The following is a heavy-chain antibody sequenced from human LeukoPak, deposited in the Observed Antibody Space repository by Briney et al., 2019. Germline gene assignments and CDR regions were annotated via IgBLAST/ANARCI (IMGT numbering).Heavy chain of an antibody. V-gene: IGHV4-59*01. Sequence: SETLSLTCAVYGGSFSGYYWSWIRQPPGKGLEWIGYIYYSGSTNYNPSLKSRVTISVDTSKNQFSLYLSSVTAADTAVYYCARDGGKYCSSTSCRNAFDIWGQGTMVTVSA. J-gene: IGHJ3*02. CDR3: ARDGGKYCSSTSCRNAFDI. CDR1: GGSFSGYY. D-gene: IGHD2-2*01. CDR2: IYYSGST.